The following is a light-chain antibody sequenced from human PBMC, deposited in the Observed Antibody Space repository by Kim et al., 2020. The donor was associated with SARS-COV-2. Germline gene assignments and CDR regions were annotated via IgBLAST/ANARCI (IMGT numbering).Light chain of an antibody. CDR3: QSYDSSLNGWV. V-gene: IGLV1-40*01. CDR1: SSNIGAGFD. Sequence: QAVVTQPPSVSGAPGQRVTISCTGSSSNIGAGFDVHWFQQLPGTAPKLLISGNSNRPSGVPDRFSASKSATSASLAITGLQAEDEADYYCQSYDSSLNGWVFGGGTQLTVL. J-gene: IGLJ3*02. CDR2: GNS.